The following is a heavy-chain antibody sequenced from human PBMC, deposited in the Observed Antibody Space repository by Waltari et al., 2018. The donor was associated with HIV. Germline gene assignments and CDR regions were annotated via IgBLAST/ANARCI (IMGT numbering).Heavy chain of an antibody. D-gene: IGHD3-9*01. CDR2: ITAYNGNT. CDR1: GYTFSNYG. Sequence: QVQLVQSGAEVQKPGASVKVSCKASGYTFSNYGSSWVRQAPGQGLEWMGWITAYNGNTNYAQKLQGRVTMTTDTSTSTAYMELRRLRSDDTAVYYCARGWDTLTDYYTVDYWGQGTLVTVSS. CDR3: ARGWDTLTDYYTVDY. J-gene: IGHJ4*02. V-gene: IGHV1-18*01.